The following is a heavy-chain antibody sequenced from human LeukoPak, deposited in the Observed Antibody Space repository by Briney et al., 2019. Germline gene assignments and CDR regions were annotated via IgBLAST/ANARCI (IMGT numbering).Heavy chain of an antibody. Sequence: SETLSLTCTVSGGSISSYYWSWIRQPPGKGLEWIGYIYYSGSTNYNPSLKSRVTISVDASKNQFSLKLSSVTAADTAVYYCARSKSSNAYCGGDCYSGSGVFDYWGQGTLVTVSS. CDR1: GGSISSYY. D-gene: IGHD2-21*02. CDR2: IYYSGST. J-gene: IGHJ4*02. CDR3: ARSKSSNAYCGGDCYSGSGVFDY. V-gene: IGHV4-59*01.